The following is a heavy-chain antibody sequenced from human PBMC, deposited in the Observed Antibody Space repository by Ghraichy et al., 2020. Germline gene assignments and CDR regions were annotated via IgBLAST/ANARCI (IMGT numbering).Heavy chain of an antibody. J-gene: IGHJ3*01. CDR1: GFTFTSSA. D-gene: IGHD3-22*01. CDR2: IVVGRGNT. V-gene: IGHV1-58*01. Sequence: SVKVSCKASGFTFTSSAVQWVRQARGQRLEWIGWIVVGRGNTNYAQKFQERVTITRDMSTSTAYMELSSLRSEDTAVYYCAAVRGGYYDRSGYYWSAFDLWGQGTMVTVSS. CDR3: AAVRGGYYDRSGYYWSAFDL.